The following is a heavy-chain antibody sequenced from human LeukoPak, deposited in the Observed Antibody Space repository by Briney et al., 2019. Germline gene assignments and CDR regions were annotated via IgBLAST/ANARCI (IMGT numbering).Heavy chain of an antibody. J-gene: IGHJ3*02. CDR2: IYTTGST. CDR1: GSSIGTYS. Sequence: SETLSLTCTVSGSSIGTYSWSWIRQPPGKGLEWVGYIYTTGSTHYNPSLKSRVTMSLDTSKNQFSLRLSSVTAADTAVFYCARHRAKMATITDDAFDMWGQGTMVTVSS. CDR3: ARHRAKMATITDDAFDM. D-gene: IGHD5-24*01. V-gene: IGHV4-4*09.